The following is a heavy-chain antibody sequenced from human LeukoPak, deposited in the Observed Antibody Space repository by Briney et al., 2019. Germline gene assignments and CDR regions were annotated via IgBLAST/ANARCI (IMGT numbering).Heavy chain of an antibody. CDR2: IYYSGST. CDR1: GGSISSGGYY. D-gene: IGHD6-13*01. Sequence: PSETLSLTCTVSGGSISSGGYYWSWIRQHPGKGLEWIGYIYYSGSTYYNPSLKSRVTISVDRSKNQFSLKLSSVTAADTAVYYCARVGIAAAGAIDYWGQGTLVTVSS. CDR3: ARVGIAAAGAIDY. V-gene: IGHV4-31*03. J-gene: IGHJ4*02.